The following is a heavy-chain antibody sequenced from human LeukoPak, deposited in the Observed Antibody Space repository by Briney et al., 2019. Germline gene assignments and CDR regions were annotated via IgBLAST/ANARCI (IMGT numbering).Heavy chain of an antibody. CDR3: ARDLSPVVRASPMGY. D-gene: IGHD3-10*01. J-gene: IGHJ4*02. Sequence: PGTSLRFSCAASGFTFSTYGMHWVRQAPGKGLEWVALITYDGYYKYYSDSVKGRFTISSDTSKNTLSLQMNSLRAEDTAVYYCARDLSPVVRASPMGYWGQGTLVTVSS. CDR1: GFTFSTYG. CDR2: ITYDGYYK. V-gene: IGHV3-30*03.